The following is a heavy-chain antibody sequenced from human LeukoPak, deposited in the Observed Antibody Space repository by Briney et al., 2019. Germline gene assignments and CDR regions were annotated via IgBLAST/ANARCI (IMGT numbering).Heavy chain of an antibody. CDR1: GYTFTGYY. Sequence: GASVKVSCKASGYTFTGYYIHWVRQAPGQGLEWMGWINPNTGDTNYAQKFQGRVTMTRDTSISTAYMELRSLRSDDTAVYYCARAPPKYQLRYYYYYMDVWGKGTTVTISS. V-gene: IGHV1-2*02. CDR3: ARAPPKYQLRYYYYYMDV. D-gene: IGHD2-2*01. CDR2: INPNTGDT. J-gene: IGHJ6*03.